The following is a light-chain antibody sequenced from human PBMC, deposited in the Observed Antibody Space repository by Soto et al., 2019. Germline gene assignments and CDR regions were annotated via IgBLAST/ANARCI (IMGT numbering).Light chain of an antibody. CDR1: QSISSW. Sequence: DIQMTQSPSTLSASVGDRVTITCRASQSISSWLAWYQQKPGKAPKLLIYDASSLESVVPSMFSGSGSGTEFTLTISSLQSDDFATYCCQQYNSYWTFGQGTKVEIK. CDR3: QQYNSYWT. CDR2: DAS. V-gene: IGKV1-5*01. J-gene: IGKJ1*01.